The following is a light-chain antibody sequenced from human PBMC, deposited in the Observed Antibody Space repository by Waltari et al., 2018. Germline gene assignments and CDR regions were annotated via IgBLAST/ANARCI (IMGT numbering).Light chain of an antibody. CDR3: QQYENFPWT. Sequence: DIQMNQSPSSVSASVGDRVTITCRTSQGFSSWLAWYQQKPGKAPKLLIYAASNLETGVPSRFSGSGSGTDFTFTISSLQPEDVATYYCQQYENFPWTFGQGTKVEVK. CDR1: QGFSSW. V-gene: IGKV1-12*01. J-gene: IGKJ1*01. CDR2: AAS.